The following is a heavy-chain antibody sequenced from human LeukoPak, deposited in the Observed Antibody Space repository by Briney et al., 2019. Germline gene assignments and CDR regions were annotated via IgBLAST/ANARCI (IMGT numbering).Heavy chain of an antibody. CDR2: ISGSGGSK. CDR3: AKQANYYGSGSYSYIDY. Sequence: GGSLRLSCAASGFTFSSYGMSWVRQAPGKGLEWVSAISGSGGSKYYADSVKGRFTISRDNSKNTLYLQMDSLRAEDTAVYYCAKQANYYGSGSYSYIDYWGQGTLVTVSS. CDR1: GFTFSSYG. V-gene: IGHV3-23*01. J-gene: IGHJ4*02. D-gene: IGHD3-10*01.